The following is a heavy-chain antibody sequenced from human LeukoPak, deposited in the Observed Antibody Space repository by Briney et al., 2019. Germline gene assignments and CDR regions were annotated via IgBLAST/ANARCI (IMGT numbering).Heavy chain of an antibody. D-gene: IGHD3-3*01. J-gene: IGHJ5*02. V-gene: IGHV3-30*04. Sequence: PGGSLRLSCAASGFTFSSYAMHWVRQAPGKGLEWVAVISDDGSNEYYADSVKGRFTISRDNSKNTLYLHINSLRVDDTAVYYCARTPYGLWSGYFLPWGQGTLVTVAS. CDR3: ARTPYGLWSGYFLP. CDR1: GFTFSSYA. CDR2: ISDDGSNE.